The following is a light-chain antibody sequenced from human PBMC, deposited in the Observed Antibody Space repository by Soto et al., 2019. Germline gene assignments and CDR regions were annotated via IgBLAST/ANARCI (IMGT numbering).Light chain of an antibody. CDR1: QSIRSY. V-gene: IGKV1-39*01. Sequence: DIQMTQSPSSLSASLGDRVTITCRANQSIRSYVNWYQQKPGKAPNLLLYAASTLQSGVPSRFSGSGSGTDFTLIISSLQPEDFATYSCQQSYTTVRTFGQGTKVEIK. CDR2: AAS. CDR3: QQSYTTVRT. J-gene: IGKJ1*01.